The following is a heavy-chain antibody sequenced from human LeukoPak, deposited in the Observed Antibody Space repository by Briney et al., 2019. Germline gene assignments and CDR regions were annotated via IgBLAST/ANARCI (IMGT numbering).Heavy chain of an antibody. V-gene: IGHV1-69*13. J-gene: IGHJ4*02. Sequence: GASVKVSCKASGYTFTSYGISWVRQAPGQGLEWMGGIIPIFGTANYAQKFQGRVTITADESTSTAYMELSSLRSEDTAVYYCAIYPTTVTTTRGYFDYWGQGTLVTVSS. CDR3: AIYPTTVTTTRGYFDY. CDR2: IIPIFGTA. CDR1: GYTFTSYG. D-gene: IGHD4-17*01.